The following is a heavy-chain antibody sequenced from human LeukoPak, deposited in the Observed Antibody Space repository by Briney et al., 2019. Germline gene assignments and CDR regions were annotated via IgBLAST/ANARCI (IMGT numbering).Heavy chain of an antibody. CDR1: GGSISSYY. V-gene: IGHV4-59*01. CDR2: IYYSGST. CDR3: ARTTVTTYYYYGMDV. J-gene: IGHJ6*02. Sequence: SETLSLTYTVSGGSISSYYWSWIRQPPGKGLEWIGYIYYSGSTNYNPSLKSRVTISVDTSKNQFSLKLSSVTAADTAVYYCARTTVTTYYYYGMDVWGQGTTVTVSS. D-gene: IGHD4-17*01.